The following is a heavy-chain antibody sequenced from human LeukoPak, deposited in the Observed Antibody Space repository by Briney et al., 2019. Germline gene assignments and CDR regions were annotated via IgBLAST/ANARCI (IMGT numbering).Heavy chain of an antibody. CDR1: GYNFRSYA. D-gene: IGHD3-16*01. V-gene: IGHV1-3*01. CDR2: IIVGNGNT. Sequence: ASVKVSCKASGYNFRSYAIYWVRQAPGQRLEWMGWIIVGNGNTMYSEKFQGRVIISRDTSANTVYMELSGLRGEDTAVYYCARVSTIGGTRLYHHYGMDFWGRGTTVIVSS. J-gene: IGHJ6*04. CDR3: ARVSTIGGTRLYHHYGMDF.